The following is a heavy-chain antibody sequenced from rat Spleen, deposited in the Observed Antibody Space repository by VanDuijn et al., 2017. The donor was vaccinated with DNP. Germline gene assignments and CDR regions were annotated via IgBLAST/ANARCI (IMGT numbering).Heavy chain of an antibody. Sequence: EVQLVETGGGIVQPGRSLKLSCVASGFTFSSYWMHWIRQAPGKGLEWIASINTAGTSTYYPLSVKGRFTVSRDNAKSTLYLQMDSLRSEDTATYYCTTDDTTGIRWGQGVMVTVSS. J-gene: IGHJ2*01. D-gene: IGHD1-9*01. CDR2: INTAGTST. CDR1: GFTFSSYW. CDR3: TTDDTTGIR. V-gene: IGHV5-58*01.